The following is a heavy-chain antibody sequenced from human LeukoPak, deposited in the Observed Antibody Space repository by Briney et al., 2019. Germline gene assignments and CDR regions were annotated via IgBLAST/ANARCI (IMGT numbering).Heavy chain of an antibody. D-gene: IGHD2-2*02. CDR1: VFTLLNYP. CDR2: ISGSGCKT. J-gene: IGHJ4*02. CDR3: AKAREPYCSSTSCDRSNFDY. Sequence: GWSLTLSFAATVFTLLNYPMSWLRQARAKGLAGVSVISGSGCKTYYADSVKGRFTISSDSHRNTLYLQMNSLRAENTGVYYGAKAREPYCSSTSCDRSNFDYWGQGTLVTVSS. V-gene: IGHV3-23*01.